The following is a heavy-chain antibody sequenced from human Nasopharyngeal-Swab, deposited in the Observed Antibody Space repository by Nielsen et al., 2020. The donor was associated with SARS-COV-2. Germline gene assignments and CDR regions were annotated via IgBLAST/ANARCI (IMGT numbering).Heavy chain of an antibody. D-gene: IGHD6-13*01. CDR3: TTTLGYSSSWYFDY. V-gene: IGHV3-15*01. CDR1: GFTFSNAW. J-gene: IGHJ4*02. Sequence: ESLKISCAASGFTFSNAWMSWVRQAPGKGLEWVGRIKSKTDGGTTDYAAPVKGRFTISRDDSKNTLYLQMNSLKTEDTAVYYCTTTLGYSSSWYFDYWGQGTLVTVSS. CDR2: IKSKTDGGTT.